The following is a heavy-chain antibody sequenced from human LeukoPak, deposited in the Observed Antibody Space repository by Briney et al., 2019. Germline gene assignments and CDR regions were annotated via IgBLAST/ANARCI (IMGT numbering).Heavy chain of an antibody. CDR3: ARDDSHRDWLIDY. CDR2: IYTSGST. Sequence: SETLSLTCTVSGGSISSGSYYWSWIRQPAGKGLEWIGRIYTSGSTNYNPSLKSRVTISVDTSKNQFSLKLSSVTAADTAVYYCARDDSHRDWLIDYWGQGTLVTVSS. J-gene: IGHJ4*02. CDR1: GGSISSGSYY. V-gene: IGHV4-61*02. D-gene: IGHD3-9*01.